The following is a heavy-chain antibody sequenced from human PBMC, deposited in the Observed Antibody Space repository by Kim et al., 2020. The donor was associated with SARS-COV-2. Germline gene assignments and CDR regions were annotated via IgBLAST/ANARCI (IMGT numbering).Heavy chain of an antibody. D-gene: IGHD5-18*01. V-gene: IGHV4-59*01. CDR3: AREGGYIYGYAFDI. J-gene: IGHJ3*02. Sequence: SETLSLTCTVSGDSIGSYYWGWFRQPPGEGLEWIGSIYYSGSTNDNPSLKCRVTMSADTSKNLISLKLTSVTAADTAVYYCAREGGYIYGYAFDIWGQGT. CDR2: IYYSGST. CDR1: GDSIGSYY.